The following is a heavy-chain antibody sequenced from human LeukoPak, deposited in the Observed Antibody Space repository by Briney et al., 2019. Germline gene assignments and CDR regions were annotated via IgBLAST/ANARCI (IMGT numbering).Heavy chain of an antibody. V-gene: IGHV4-4*02. CDR1: VGSISSNNW. Sequence: KPSETLSLTCAVSVGSISSNNWWSWVRQTPGKGLEWIGEIYYSGSTNYNLSLKSRHTISRDNSKNQFSLELTSVTAADTALYYCAREYGSRHGFDHWGQGTLVTVSS. CDR3: AREYGSRHGFDH. D-gene: IGHD6-13*01. CDR2: IYYSGST. J-gene: IGHJ5*02.